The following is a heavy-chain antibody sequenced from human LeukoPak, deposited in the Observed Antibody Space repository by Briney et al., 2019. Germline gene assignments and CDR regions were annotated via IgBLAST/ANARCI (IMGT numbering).Heavy chain of an antibody. V-gene: IGHV3-23*01. D-gene: IGHD2-2*01. CDR2: ISDSGGST. CDR1: GFTFSSYA. J-gene: IGHJ4*02. CDR3: AQTGPTGGFCSSTSCYGVDY. Sequence: GGSLRLSCAASGFTFSSYAMSWVRQAPGKGPEWVSSISDSGGSTYYADSVKGRFTISRDNSKNALYLQIDTLRAEDTAVYYCAQTGPTGGFCSSTSCYGVDYWGQGTLVTVSS.